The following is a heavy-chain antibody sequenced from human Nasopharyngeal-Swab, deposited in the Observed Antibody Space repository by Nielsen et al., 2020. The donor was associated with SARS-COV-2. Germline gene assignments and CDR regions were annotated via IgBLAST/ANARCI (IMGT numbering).Heavy chain of an antibody. V-gene: IGHV3-23*01. J-gene: IGHJ4*02. CDR3: AKTNSGSYCN. D-gene: IGHD3-10*01. CDR1: GFTFSSSW. CDR2: ISGSGGST. Sequence: GESLKISCAGSGFTFSSSWLHWVRQAPGKGLEWVSVISGSGGSTYYTDSVKGRFTISRDNSKSTLYLQMNSLRAEDTAVYYCAKTNSGSYCNWGQGTLVTVSS.